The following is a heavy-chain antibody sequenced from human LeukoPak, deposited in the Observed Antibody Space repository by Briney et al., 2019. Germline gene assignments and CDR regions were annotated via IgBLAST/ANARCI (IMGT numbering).Heavy chain of an antibody. CDR1: GYTFTSYG. V-gene: IGHV1-18*01. Sequence: ASVKVSCKASGYTFTSYGISWVRQAPGQGLEWMGWISAYNGNTNYAQKLQGRVTITADKSTSTAYMELTNLRSDDTAVYYCARRDHVWGSFICDYWGQGTLVTVSS. CDR2: ISAYNGNT. CDR3: ARRDHVWGSFICDY. J-gene: IGHJ4*02. D-gene: IGHD3-16*01.